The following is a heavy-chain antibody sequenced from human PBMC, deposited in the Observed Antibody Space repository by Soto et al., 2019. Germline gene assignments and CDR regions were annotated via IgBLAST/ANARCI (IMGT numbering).Heavy chain of an antibody. CDR2: ISYDGSNK. CDR1: GFTFSSYA. J-gene: IGHJ3*02. Sequence: QVQLVESGGGVVQPGRSLRLSCAASGFTFSSYAMHWVRQAPGKGLEWVAVISYDGSNKYYADSVKGRFTISRDNSKNPLYLQMTSLRAEDTAVYYCARDRNDASAFDIWGQGTMVTVSS. CDR3: ARDRNDASAFDI. D-gene: IGHD2-2*01. V-gene: IGHV3-30-3*01.